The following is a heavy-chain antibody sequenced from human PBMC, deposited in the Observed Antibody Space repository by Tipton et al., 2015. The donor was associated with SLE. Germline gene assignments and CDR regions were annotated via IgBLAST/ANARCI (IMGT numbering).Heavy chain of an antibody. CDR3: ARRGWVDAFDI. Sequence: TLSLTCTVSGGAISTLYWSWIRQSAGKGLEWIGRIYSSGRTNYNPSLKSRVTMSVDTSRKQFSLKLTSVTAADTAVYYCARRGWVDAFDIWGQGTMVIVSS. CDR2: IYSSGRT. V-gene: IGHV4-4*07. J-gene: IGHJ3*02. D-gene: IGHD6-19*01. CDR1: GGAISTLY.